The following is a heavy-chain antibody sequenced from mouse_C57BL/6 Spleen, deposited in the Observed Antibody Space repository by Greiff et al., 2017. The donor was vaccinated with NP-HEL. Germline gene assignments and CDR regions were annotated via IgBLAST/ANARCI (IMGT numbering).Heavy chain of an antibody. Sequence: VQRVESGPELVKPGASVKISCKASGYAFSSSWMNWVKQRPGKGLEWIGRIYPGDGDTNYNGKFKGKATLTADKSSSTAYMQLSSLTSEDSAVYFCARDGSSSFAYWGQGTLVTVSA. D-gene: IGHD1-1*01. CDR2: IYPGDGDT. CDR3: ARDGSSSFAY. J-gene: IGHJ3*01. V-gene: IGHV1-82*01. CDR1: GYAFSSSW.